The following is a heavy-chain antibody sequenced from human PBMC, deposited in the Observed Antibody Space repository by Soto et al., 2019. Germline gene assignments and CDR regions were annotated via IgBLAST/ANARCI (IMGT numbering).Heavy chain of an antibody. D-gene: IGHD3-22*01. CDR3: AADPYYYDSSGVYYYGMDV. V-gene: IGHV1-58*01. J-gene: IGHJ6*02. CDR2: IVVGSGNT. Sequence: ASVKVSCKASGFTFTSSAVQWVRQARGQRLEWIGWIVVGSGNTNYAQKFQERVTITRDMSTSTAYMELSSLRSEDTAVYYCAADPYYYDSSGVYYYGMDVWGQGTTVTVSS. CDR1: GFTFTSSA.